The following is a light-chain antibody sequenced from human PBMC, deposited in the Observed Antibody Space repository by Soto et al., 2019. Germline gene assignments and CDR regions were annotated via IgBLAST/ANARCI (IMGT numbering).Light chain of an antibody. CDR1: QSISRN. V-gene: IGKV1-39*01. CDR2: GAS. Sequence: DIQMTQSPSSLSASVGDRVTITCRASQSISRNLNWCQQKPGKAPKVLIYGASSLQSWVPSRFSASASGTDFTLTISSLQPEDFATYYCQQSYTTPFTFGPGTKVDIK. CDR3: QQSYTTPFT. J-gene: IGKJ3*01.